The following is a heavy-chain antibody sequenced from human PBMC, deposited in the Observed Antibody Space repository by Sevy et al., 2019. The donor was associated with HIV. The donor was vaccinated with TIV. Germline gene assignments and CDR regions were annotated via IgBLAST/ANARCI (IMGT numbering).Heavy chain of an antibody. J-gene: IGHJ4*02. D-gene: IGHD6-19*01. V-gene: IGHV3-23*01. CDR3: AKRGHGWYELDY. CDR1: GFTFSSYA. Sequence: GGYLRLSCAASGFTFSSYAMDCVRQAPGKGLEWVSTISGSRETTYYADSVKGRFTISRDHSQNTVFLQMNSLRPEDTAVYYCAKRGHGWYELDYWGRGTVVHVSS. CDR2: ISGSRETT.